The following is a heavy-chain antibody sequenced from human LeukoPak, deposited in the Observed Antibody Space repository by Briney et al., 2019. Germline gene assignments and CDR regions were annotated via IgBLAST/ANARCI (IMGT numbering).Heavy chain of an antibody. CDR3: ARDPDYDILTGYYPYYYYYYMDV. J-gene: IGHJ6*03. CDR1: GGTFSSYA. V-gene: IGHV1-2*02. CDR2: INPNSGGT. Sequence: VKVSFKASGGTFSSYAISWVRQAPGQGLEWMGWINPNSGGTNYAQKFQGRVTMTRDTSISTAYMELSRLRSDDTAVYYCARDPDYDILTGYYPYYYYYYMDVWGKGTTVTISS. D-gene: IGHD3-9*01.